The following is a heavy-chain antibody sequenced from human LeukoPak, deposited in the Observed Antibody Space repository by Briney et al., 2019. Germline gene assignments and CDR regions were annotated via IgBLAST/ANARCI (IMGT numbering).Heavy chain of an antibody. CDR1: GFTFNNYA. D-gene: IGHD3-3*01. J-gene: IGHJ6*02. V-gene: IGHV3-23*01. CDR2: ISGSGTTI. Sequence: GGSLRLSCAASGFTFNNYAMRWIRQAPGKGLEWVSGISGSGTTINYADSVKGRFTISRDNSKNTVCLQMNSLRAEDTAVYFCAKRLGSGPPIYGMDVWGQGTTVTVSS. CDR3: AKRLGSGPPIYGMDV.